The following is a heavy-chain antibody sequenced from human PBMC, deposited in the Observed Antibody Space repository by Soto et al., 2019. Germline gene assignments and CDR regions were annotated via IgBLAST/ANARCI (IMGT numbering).Heavy chain of an antibody. J-gene: IGHJ5*02. Sequence: QLQLQESGSGLVKPSQTLSLTCAVSGGSISSGGYSWSWIRQPPGKGLEWIGYIYHSGSTYYNPSLRSRVTISVHRSKNQFSLKLSSVTAADTAVYYCARWWMYAPRFDPWGLGTLVTVSS. D-gene: IGHD2-8*01. V-gene: IGHV4-30-2*01. CDR2: IYHSGST. CDR1: GGSISSGGYS. CDR3: ARWWMYAPRFDP.